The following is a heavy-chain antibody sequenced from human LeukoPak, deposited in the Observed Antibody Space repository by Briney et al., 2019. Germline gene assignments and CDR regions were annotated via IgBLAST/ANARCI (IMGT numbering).Heavy chain of an antibody. CDR3: ARQLWLYYFDY. CDR1: GFTFSNYW. Sequence: PGGSLRLSCAASGFTFSNYWMTWVRQAPGKGLEWVANIQQDGSEKYYVDSVKGRFTISRDNAKNSLYLQMNSLRAEDTAVYYCARQLWLYYFDYWGQGTLVTVSS. CDR2: IQQDGSEK. J-gene: IGHJ4*02. V-gene: IGHV3-7*01. D-gene: IGHD5-18*01.